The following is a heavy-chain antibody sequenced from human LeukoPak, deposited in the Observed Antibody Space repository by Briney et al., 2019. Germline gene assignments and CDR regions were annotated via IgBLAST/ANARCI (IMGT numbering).Heavy chain of an antibody. V-gene: IGHV3-23*01. CDR2: ISGSGGST. CDR3: AKSLGSVVVTANDY. CDR1: GFTFGSYA. Sequence: GGSLRLSCAASGFTFGSYAMSWVRQAPGKGLEWLSAISGSGGSTYYADSVKGRFTISRDNSKNTLYLQMNSLRAEDTAVYYCAKSLGSVVVTANDYWGQGTLVTVSS. D-gene: IGHD2-21*02. J-gene: IGHJ4*02.